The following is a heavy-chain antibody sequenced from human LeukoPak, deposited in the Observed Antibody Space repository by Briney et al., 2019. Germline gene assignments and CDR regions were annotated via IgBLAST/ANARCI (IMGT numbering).Heavy chain of an antibody. V-gene: IGHV3-30*19. CDR1: GFAFSGYG. J-gene: IGHJ4*02. CDR2: IAYGGSDK. CDR3: VATAVAGQFY. Sequence: PGRALRLSCAASGFAFSGYGMHWVRQAPGKGLEWVTYIAYGGSDKFYADSVRGRFTISRANSKHNLYVQMNSLRVEDTAIYFRVATAVAGQFYWGEGTQVTVSP. D-gene: IGHD5-12*01.